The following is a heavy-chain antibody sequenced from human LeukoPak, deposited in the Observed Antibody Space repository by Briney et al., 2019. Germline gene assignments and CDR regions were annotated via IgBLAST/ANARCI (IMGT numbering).Heavy chain of an antibody. D-gene: IGHD2-15*01. CDR2: ISSSSSYI. Sequence: PGGSLRLSCAASGFTFSSYSMNWVRQAPGKGLEWVSSISSSSSYIYYADSVKGRFTISRDNAKNSLYLQMNSLRAEDTALYYCAKDKWGSWRTFDYWGQGTLVTVSS. CDR3: AKDKWGSWRTFDY. V-gene: IGHV3-21*04. CDR1: GFTFSSYS. J-gene: IGHJ4*02.